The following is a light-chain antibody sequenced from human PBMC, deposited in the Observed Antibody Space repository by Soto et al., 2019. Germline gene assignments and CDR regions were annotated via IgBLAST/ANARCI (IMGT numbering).Light chain of an antibody. J-gene: IGLJ1*01. V-gene: IGLV2-8*01. CDR2: NVN. CDR1: SRDIGGYDF. Sequence: QSALTQPPSASGSPGQAVTISCTGTSRDIGGYDFVSWYQVRPGEAPQLIIYNVNGRPSGVPRRFSGSKSGNTASLTVSGLQAVDEADYYCSSYSDTNICGSEVFGTGTKVTVL. CDR3: SSYSDTNICGSEV.